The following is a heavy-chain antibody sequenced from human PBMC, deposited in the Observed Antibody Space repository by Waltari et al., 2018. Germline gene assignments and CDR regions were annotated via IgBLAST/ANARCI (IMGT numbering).Heavy chain of an antibody. CDR2: IHSSGST. CDR1: GGSISSDKYY. D-gene: IGHD2-15*01. J-gene: IGHJ6*02. Sequence: QVQLQESGPGLVKPSQPLSLTCAVSGGSISSDKYYWAWVRQPAGKAVEWIGRIHSSGSTDFNPSLKSRVTIPFDTSKNQFSLKLTSVTAADAAVYYCAREGDIGVNRGTYGLDVWGQGTTVTVSS. CDR3: AREGDIGVNRGTYGLDV. V-gene: IGHV4-61*02.